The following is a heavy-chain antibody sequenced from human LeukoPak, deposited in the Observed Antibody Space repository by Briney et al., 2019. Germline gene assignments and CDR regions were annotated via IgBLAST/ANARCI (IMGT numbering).Heavy chain of an antibody. Sequence: GGSLRLSCAASGFTFSSYSMNWVRQAPGKGLEWVSSISSSSSYIYYADSVKGRFTISRDNAKNSLYLQMNSLRAEDTALYYCAKALGYCSSTSCYNWFDPWGQGTLVTVSS. CDR1: GFTFSSYS. D-gene: IGHD2-2*01. CDR3: AKALGYCSSTSCYNWFDP. J-gene: IGHJ5*02. V-gene: IGHV3-21*04. CDR2: ISSSSSYI.